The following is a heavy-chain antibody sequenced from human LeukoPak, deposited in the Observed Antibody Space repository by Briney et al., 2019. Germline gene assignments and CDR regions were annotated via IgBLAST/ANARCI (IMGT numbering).Heavy chain of an antibody. D-gene: IGHD3-22*01. J-gene: IGHJ4*02. CDR3: ASGISYYYDSSGYYPFDY. V-gene: IGHV4-39*01. CDR2: LYYSGSA. Sequence: SETLSLTCTVSGGSISSSSYYWGWIRQPPGKGLEWIVRLYYSGSAYYNPSLKSRVTISVDTSKNQFSLKLSSVTAADTAVYYCASGISYYYDSSGYYPFDYWGQGTLVTVSS. CDR1: GGSISSSSYY.